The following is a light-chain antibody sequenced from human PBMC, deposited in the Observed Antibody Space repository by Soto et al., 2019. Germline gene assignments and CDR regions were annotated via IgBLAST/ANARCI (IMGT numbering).Light chain of an antibody. CDR3: QQYGSSHPMYT. Sequence: EIVLTQSPGTLSLSPGERATLSCRASQSVSSSYLAWYQQKPGQAPRLLIYGASSRATGIPDRFSGSGSGTDFTLTISRLEHEDVAVYYCQQYGSSHPMYTFGQGTKLEIK. CDR2: GAS. CDR1: QSVSSSY. V-gene: IGKV3-20*01. J-gene: IGKJ2*01.